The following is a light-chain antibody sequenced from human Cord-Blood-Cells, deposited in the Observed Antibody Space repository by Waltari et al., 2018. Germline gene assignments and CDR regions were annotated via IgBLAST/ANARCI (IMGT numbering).Light chain of an antibody. CDR3: MQGTHWPPWT. V-gene: IGKV2-30*01. CDR2: KVS. CDR1: QSLVDSDGNTY. J-gene: IGKJ1*01. Sequence: DVVMTQSPLSLPVTLGQPASISCRSSQSLVDSDGNTYLNWFLQRRGQLPRRLSYKVSNRDSGVPDKFSGSGSGTDFTLKIRRVDAEDVGVYYCMQGTHWPPWTLGQGTNVEIK.